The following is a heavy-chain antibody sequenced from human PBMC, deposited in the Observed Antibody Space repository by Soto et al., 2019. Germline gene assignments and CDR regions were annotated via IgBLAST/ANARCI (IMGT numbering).Heavy chain of an antibody. CDR3: AREAARADSQAWFDP. Sequence: ASVKVSCKASGYTFTSYAMHWVRQAPGQRLGWMGWINAGNGNTKYSQKFQGRVTITRDTSASTAYMELSSLRSEDTAVYYCAREAARADSQAWFDPWGQGTLVTVSS. V-gene: IGHV1-3*01. CDR1: GYTFTSYA. D-gene: IGHD3-22*01. J-gene: IGHJ5*02. CDR2: INAGNGNT.